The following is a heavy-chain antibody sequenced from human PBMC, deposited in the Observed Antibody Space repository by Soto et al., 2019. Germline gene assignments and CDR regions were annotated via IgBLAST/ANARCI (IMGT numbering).Heavy chain of an antibody. V-gene: IGHV1-69*13. D-gene: IGHD3-3*01. Sequence: SVKVSCKASGYTFTSYGISWVRQAPGQGLEWMGGIIPIFGTANYAQKFQGRVTITADESTSTAYMELSSLRSEDTAVYYCAGRSYYDFWSGYYPQKKYYYYYGMDVWGQGTTVTVSS. J-gene: IGHJ6*02. CDR1: GYTFTSYG. CDR2: IIPIFGTA. CDR3: AGRSYYDFWSGYYPQKKYYYYYGMDV.